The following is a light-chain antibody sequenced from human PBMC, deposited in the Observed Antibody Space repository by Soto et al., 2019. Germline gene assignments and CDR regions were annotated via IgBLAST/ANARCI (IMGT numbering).Light chain of an antibody. CDR3: QQRSNWPRT. Sequence: ENVLTQSPATLSLSPGERATLSCRASQSVSSSLAWYQQKPGQAPRLLIYDASNRATGIPARFSGSGSGTDFTLTISSLEPEDFAVYYCQQRSNWPRTFGQGTKVEIK. CDR2: DAS. CDR1: QSVSSS. J-gene: IGKJ1*01. V-gene: IGKV3-11*01.